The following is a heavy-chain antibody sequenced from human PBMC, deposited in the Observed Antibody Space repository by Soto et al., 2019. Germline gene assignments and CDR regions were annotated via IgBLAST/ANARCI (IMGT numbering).Heavy chain of an antibody. CDR3: ARDLPRCSGGSCLDY. J-gene: IGHJ4*02. V-gene: IGHV3-48*01. Sequence: EVQLVESGGGLVQPGGSLRLSCAASGFMFSSYSMHWVRQAPGRGLEWVSYISSSSSTIYYADSVKGRFTISRDNAKNSLYLQMNSLRAEDTAVYYCARDLPRCSGGSCLDYWGQGTLVTVSS. CDR1: GFMFSSYS. CDR2: ISSSSSTI. D-gene: IGHD2-15*01.